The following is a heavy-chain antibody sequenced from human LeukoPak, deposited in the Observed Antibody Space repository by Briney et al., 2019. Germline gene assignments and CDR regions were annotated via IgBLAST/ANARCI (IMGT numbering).Heavy chain of an antibody. D-gene: IGHD3-16*02. V-gene: IGHV1-2*02. CDR1: GYTFTGYY. CDR3: ARATGDYVWGSSRSHYAS. J-gene: IGHJ4*02. CDR2: INPNSGGT. Sequence: ASVKVSCKASGYTFTGYYMHWVRQAPGQGLEWMGWINPNSGGTNYAQKFQGSVTMTRDTSISTAYMELSRLRSDDTAVYYCARATGDYVWGSSRSHYASWGQGSLVTVSS.